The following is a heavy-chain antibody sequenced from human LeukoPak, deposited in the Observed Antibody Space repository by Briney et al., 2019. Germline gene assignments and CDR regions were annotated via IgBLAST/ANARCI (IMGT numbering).Heavy chain of an antibody. CDR1: GGSISSYY. CDR2: IYYSGST. D-gene: IGHD4-23*01. CDR3: ARPSLDYGGIDAFDF. Sequence: SETLSLTCTVSGGSISSYYWSWIRQPPGKGLEWIGFIYYSGSTNYNPSLKSRVTISVDTSKNQFSLKLSSVTAADTAVYYCARPSLDYGGIDAFDFWGQGTPVTVSS. V-gene: IGHV4-59*08. J-gene: IGHJ3*01.